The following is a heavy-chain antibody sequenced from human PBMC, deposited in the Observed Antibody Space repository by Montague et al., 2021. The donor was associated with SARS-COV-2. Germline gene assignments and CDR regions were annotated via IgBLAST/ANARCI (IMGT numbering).Heavy chain of an antibody. Sequence: SETLSLTCAVYGGSFSGYYWSWIRQPPGKGLEWIGEINHSGSTNXNPSLKSRVTISVDTSKNQFSLKLSSVTAADTAVYYCARGRRILLWFGELLSGGDYYGRDVWSQGTTVTVSS. CDR2: INHSGST. J-gene: IGHJ6*02. CDR3: ARGRRILLWFGELLSGGDYYGRDV. V-gene: IGHV4-34*01. CDR1: GGSFSGYY. D-gene: IGHD3-10*01.